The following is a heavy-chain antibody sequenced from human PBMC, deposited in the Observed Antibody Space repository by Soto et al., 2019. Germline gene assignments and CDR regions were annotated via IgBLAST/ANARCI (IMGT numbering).Heavy chain of an antibody. CDR2: ISDSGSRI. V-gene: IGHV3-11*01. CDR1: VFTFNDYY. D-gene: IGHD3-22*01. J-gene: IGHJ5*02. CDR3: ARDTAFIASGLFNP. Sequence: PGWSLRLSCVSSVFTFNDYYMTWVRQAPGKGLEWISHISDSGSRIYYADSVKGRFTISRDNAMNSLYLHMNNLRAEDTAVYYCARDTAFIASGLFNPWGQGTLVTVSS.